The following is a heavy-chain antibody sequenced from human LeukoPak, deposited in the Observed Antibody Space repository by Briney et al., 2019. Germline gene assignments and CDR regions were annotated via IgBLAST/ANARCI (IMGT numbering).Heavy chain of an antibody. D-gene: IGHD6-19*01. CDR1: GGSFSGYY. V-gene: IGHV4-34*01. Sequence: PSETLSLTCAVYGGSFSGYYWSWIRQPPGKGLEWSGEINHSGSTNYNPSLKSRVTISVDTSKNQFSLKLSSVTAADTAVYYCARRGDSSGRGYYFDYWGQGTLVTVSS. J-gene: IGHJ4*02. CDR3: ARRGDSSGRGYYFDY. CDR2: INHSGST.